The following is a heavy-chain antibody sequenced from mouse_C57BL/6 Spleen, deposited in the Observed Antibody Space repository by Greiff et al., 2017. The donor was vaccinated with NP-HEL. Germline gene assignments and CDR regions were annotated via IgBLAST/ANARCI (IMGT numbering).Heavy chain of an antibody. Sequence: VQLQQSGPELVKPGASVKISCKASGYTFTDYYMNWVKQSHGKSLEWIGDINPNNGGTSYNQKFKGKATLTVDKSSSTAYMELRSLTSEDSAVYYCARHYGNFFDYWGQGTTLTVSS. J-gene: IGHJ2*01. D-gene: IGHD2-1*01. CDR1: GYTFTDYY. CDR2: INPNNGGT. CDR3: ARHYGNFFDY. V-gene: IGHV1-26*01.